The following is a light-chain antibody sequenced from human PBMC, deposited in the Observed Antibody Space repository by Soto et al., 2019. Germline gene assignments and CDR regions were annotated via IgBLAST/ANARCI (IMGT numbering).Light chain of an antibody. J-gene: IGKJ5*01. CDR1: QSVSGY. CDR3: QQRSNWQIT. V-gene: IGKV3-11*01. Sequence: EIVLTQSPVTLSLSPGERATLXXRASQSVSGYLAWYQQKPGKAPRAXIYDASNRATCSPARFSGSGAGTDFTLTISSLEPEDFAVYYCQQRSNWQITFGQGTRLDIK. CDR2: DAS.